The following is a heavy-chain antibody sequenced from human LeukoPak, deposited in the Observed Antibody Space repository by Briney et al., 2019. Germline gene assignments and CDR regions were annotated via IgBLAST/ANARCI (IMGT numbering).Heavy chain of an antibody. D-gene: IGHD4-23*01. CDR2: ISGSGGHT. J-gene: IGHJ4*02. Sequence: GGSLRLSCAASGFTFSGYGMSWVRQAPGKGLEWVSTISGSGGHTYYPDSVKGRFTISRDNSKNTLYLQMNSLRAEDTAVYYCARRAGGYSHPYDYWGQGTLVTVSS. CDR1: GFTFSGYG. CDR3: ARRAGGYSHPYDY. V-gene: IGHV3-23*01.